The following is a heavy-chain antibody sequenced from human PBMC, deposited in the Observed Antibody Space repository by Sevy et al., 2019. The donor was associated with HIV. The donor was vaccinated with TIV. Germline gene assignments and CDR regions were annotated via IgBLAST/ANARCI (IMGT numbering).Heavy chain of an antibody. CDR3: AKDASSSRTGGTFQH. CDR1: GFIFSGYV. V-gene: IGHV3-23*01. CDR2: ISASGGST. J-gene: IGHJ1*01. D-gene: IGHD6-13*01. Sequence: GGSLRLSCAASGFIFSGYVMSWVRQAPGKGLEWVSGISASGGSTYYADSVKGRFTISRDNSKNTLDLQMNSPRVEDTAVYYCAKDASSSRTGGTFQHWGQGTLVTVSS.